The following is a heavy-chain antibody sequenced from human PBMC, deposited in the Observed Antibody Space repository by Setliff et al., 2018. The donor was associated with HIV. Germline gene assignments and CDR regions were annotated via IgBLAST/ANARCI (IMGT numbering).Heavy chain of an antibody. V-gene: IGHV3-9*03. D-gene: IGHD3-10*01. J-gene: IGHJ4*02. CDR1: GFTFDDYA. CDR3: AKGGYGSGSYYYFGY. CDR2: ISWNSGSL. Sequence: HPGGSLRLSCAASGFTFDDYAMYWVRQAPGKGLEWVSGISWNSGSLGYADSVKGRFTISRDNAKNSLYLQMNSLRAEDMAFYYCAKGGYGSGSYYYFGYWGQGTLVTVSS.